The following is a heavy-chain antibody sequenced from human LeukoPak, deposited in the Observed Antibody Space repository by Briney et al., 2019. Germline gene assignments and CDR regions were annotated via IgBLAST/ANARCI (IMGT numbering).Heavy chain of an antibody. CDR3: ALSRQWELPFDY. CDR2: IYHSGRT. V-gene: IGHV4-4*02. J-gene: IGHJ4*02. CDR1: GGSISSSNW. D-gene: IGHD1-26*01. Sequence: TSETLSLTCAVSGGSISSSNWWSWVRQPLGKGLARIGEIYHSGRTTYNPSLKSRLTISVDKSKNQFSLKLSSVTAADTAVYYCALSRQWELPFDYWGQGTLVTVSS.